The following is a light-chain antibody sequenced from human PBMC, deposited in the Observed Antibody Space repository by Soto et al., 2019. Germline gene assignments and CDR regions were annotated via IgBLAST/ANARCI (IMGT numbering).Light chain of an antibody. J-gene: IGKJ3*01. Sequence: TQSPLSLSASVGDRVTITCRASQSISIYLHWYQQKPGKAPKLLIYDASSLQSGVPSRFSGSGSGTDFTLTISSLQPEDFATYYCQQSFNTPLGFGPGTKVDFK. CDR1: QSISIY. V-gene: IGKV1-39*01. CDR3: QQSFNTPLG. CDR2: DAS.